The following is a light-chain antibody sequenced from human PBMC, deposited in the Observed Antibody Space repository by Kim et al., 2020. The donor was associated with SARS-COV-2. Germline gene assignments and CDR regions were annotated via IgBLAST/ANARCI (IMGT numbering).Light chain of an antibody. CDR3: NSRDSSGNHLV. V-gene: IGLV3-19*01. J-gene: IGLJ3*02. CDR2: GKN. Sequence: ALGQTGRITCQGDSLRRYYASWYQQKPGQAPVLVIYGKNNRPSGIPDRFSGSSSGNTASLTITGAQAEDEADYYCNSRDSSGNHLVFGGGTQLTVL. CDR1: SLRRYY.